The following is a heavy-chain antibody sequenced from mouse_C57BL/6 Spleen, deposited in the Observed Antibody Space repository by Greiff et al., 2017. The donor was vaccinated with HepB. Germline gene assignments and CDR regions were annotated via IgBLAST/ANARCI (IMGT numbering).Heavy chain of an antibody. D-gene: IGHD2-3*01. Sequence: EVQLVESGGGLVQPGGSLSLSCAASGFTFTDYYMSWVRQPPGKALEWLGFIRNKANGYTTEYSASVKGRFTISRDNSQSILYLQMNALRAEDSATYYCASGVYDGCDYWGQGTTLTVSS. CDR2: IRNKANGYTT. J-gene: IGHJ2*01. CDR3: ASGVYDGCDY. CDR1: GFTFTDYY. V-gene: IGHV7-3*01.